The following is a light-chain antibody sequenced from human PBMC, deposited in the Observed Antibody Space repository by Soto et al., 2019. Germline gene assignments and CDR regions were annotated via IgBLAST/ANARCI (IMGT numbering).Light chain of an antibody. CDR1: QSVSSY. J-gene: IGKJ1*01. CDR2: DAS. Sequence: EIVLTQSPATLSLSPGERATLSCRASQSVSSYLAWYQQKPGQAPRLLIYDASNRATGIPARFSGSGSGTDFTLTISRLEPEDFAVYYCQQYGSSWTFGQGTKVDNK. CDR3: QQYGSSWT. V-gene: IGKV3-11*01.